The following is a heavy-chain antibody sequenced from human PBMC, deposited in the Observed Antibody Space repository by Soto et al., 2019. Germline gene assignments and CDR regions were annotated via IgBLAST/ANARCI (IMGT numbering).Heavy chain of an antibody. CDR1: GDSVSSNSAA. Sequence: SQTLSLTCAISGDSVSSNSAAWNWIRQSPSRGLEWLGRTYYRSKWYNDYAVSVKSRITINPDTSKNQFSLQLNSVTPEDTAVYYCAREDSSSSPGINYYYYYGMDVWGQGTTVTVSS. D-gene: IGHD6-6*01. CDR2: TYYRSKWYN. V-gene: IGHV6-1*01. CDR3: AREDSSSSPGINYYYYYGMDV. J-gene: IGHJ6*02.